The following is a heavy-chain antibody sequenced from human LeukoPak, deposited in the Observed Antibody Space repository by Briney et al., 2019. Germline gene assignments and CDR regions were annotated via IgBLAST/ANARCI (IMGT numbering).Heavy chain of an antibody. CDR2: INPSVGTT. CDR1: GFTFTSYY. V-gene: IGHV1-46*01. D-gene: IGHD5-12*01. J-gene: IGHJ4*02. CDR3: ARDIPEGGYDGVGYYFDY. Sequence: ASVKVSCKASGFTFTSYYIHWVRQAPGQGLEWMALINPSVGTTLYAQKFQGRVTMTRDTSTSTAYMELSSLRSEDTAVYYCARDIPEGGYDGVGYYFDYWGQGTLVTVSS.